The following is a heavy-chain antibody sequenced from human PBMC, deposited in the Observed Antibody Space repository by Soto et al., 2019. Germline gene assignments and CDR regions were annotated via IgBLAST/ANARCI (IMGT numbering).Heavy chain of an antibody. V-gene: IGHV4-59*01. J-gene: IGHJ4*02. D-gene: IGHD1-26*01. Sequence: SETLSLTCIVSGGSISSYYWSWIRQPPGKGLEWIGYIYYSGSTNYNPSLKSRVTISVDTSKNQFPLKLTSVTAADTAVYYCARGMGSPDYWGQGTLVTVSS. CDR3: ARGMGSPDY. CDR1: GGSISSYY. CDR2: IYYSGST.